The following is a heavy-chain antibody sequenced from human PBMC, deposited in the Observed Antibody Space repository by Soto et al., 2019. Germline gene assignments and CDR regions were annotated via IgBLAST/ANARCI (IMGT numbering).Heavy chain of an antibody. CDR3: ARWEYQYGIGGHPTQSYFDF. Sequence: QVQLLQSGAEVKNPRSSVTVSCQASGDTFSNYAISWVRQAPGQGLEGMGGIIPMFSIRNYADKFLGRVTLSADESARTAYMDLSSLRPDDTAIYFCARWEYQYGIGGHPTQSYFDFWGQGNLVTVSS. D-gene: IGHD3-10*01. CDR2: IIPMFSIR. CDR1: GDTFSNYA. J-gene: IGHJ4*02. V-gene: IGHV1-69*01.